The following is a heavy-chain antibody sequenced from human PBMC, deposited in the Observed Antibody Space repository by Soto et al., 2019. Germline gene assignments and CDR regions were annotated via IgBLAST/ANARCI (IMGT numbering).Heavy chain of an antibody. CDR2: IYYSGST. CDR1: GCSISSYY. CDR3: AGTRNSYDYIWGSYLYFDY. V-gene: IGHV4-59*08. J-gene: IGHJ4*02. D-gene: IGHD3-16*02. Sequence: PSETLSLTCTVSGCSISSYYWSWIRQPPGKGLEWIGYIYYSGSTNYNPSLKSRVTISVDTSKNQFSLKLSSVTAADTAVYYCAGTRNSYDYIWGSYLYFDYWGQGTLVTVSS.